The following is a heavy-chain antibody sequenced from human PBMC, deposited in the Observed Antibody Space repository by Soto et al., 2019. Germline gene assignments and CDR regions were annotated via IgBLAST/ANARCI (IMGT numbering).Heavy chain of an antibody. CDR1: GYNFAIHW. CDR2: IFPSDSET. CDR3: ARHSLIVSPLYILDV. Sequence: GESLKISCQATGYNFAIHWIGWVRQLPGKGLEWMGIIFPSDSETRYSPSLRGQVTMSVDKSINTAYLQWRSLKASDTAMYYCARHSLIVSPLYILDVWGHGTTVTVSS. D-gene: IGHD2-2*02. J-gene: IGHJ6*02. V-gene: IGHV5-51*01.